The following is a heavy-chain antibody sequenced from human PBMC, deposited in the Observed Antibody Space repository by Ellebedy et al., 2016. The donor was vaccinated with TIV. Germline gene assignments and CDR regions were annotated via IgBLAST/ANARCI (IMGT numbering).Heavy chain of an antibody. J-gene: IGHJ5*02. Sequence: GESLKISCAASGFIFSSYSMNWIRQAPGKGLEWVSSFSGSSTYITYADSVKGRFTISRDNANNSLYLPMNSLRVKDKAGYYCASDIGNNWFDPWGPGTLVTVSS. CDR2: FSGSSTYI. CDR1: GFIFSSYS. D-gene: IGHD3-10*01. V-gene: IGHV3-21*06. CDR3: ASDIGNNWFDP.